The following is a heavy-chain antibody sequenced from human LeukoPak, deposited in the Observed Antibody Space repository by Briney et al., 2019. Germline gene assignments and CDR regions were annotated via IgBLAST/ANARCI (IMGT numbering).Heavy chain of an antibody. Sequence: GGSLRLSCAASGFTFSRYAMHWVRQAPGKGLEWVAVISHDGRNKDYADSVKGRFTISRDNSKNTLYLQMNSLRVEDTAVYNCAIQGDGHLVDDFDIWGQGTMVTVSS. CDR1: GFTFSRYA. D-gene: IGHD2-8*01. CDR3: AIQGDGHLVDDFDI. J-gene: IGHJ3*02. CDR2: ISHDGRNK. V-gene: IGHV3-30*01.